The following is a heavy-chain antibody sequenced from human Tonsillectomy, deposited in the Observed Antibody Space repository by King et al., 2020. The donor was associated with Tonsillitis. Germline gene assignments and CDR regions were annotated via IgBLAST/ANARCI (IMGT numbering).Heavy chain of an antibody. D-gene: IGHD7-27*01. V-gene: IGHV3-11*01. Sequence: VQLVESGGGLVQPGGSLRLSCAASGFYFRDFYMSWVRQAPRKGLEWVSYISNSGNNKYYADSVKGRFTISSDNARNSLYLQMNRLRDEDTAVYYCATGLGIPLYFDYWGQGTLVTVSS. CDR3: ATGLGIPLYFDY. CDR1: GFYFRDFY. J-gene: IGHJ4*02. CDR2: ISNSGNNK.